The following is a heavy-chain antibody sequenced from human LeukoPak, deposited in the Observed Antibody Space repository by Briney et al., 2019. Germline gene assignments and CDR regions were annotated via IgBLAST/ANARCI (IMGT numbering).Heavy chain of an antibody. J-gene: IGHJ4*02. CDR3: ARETDSGWYRTLDY. CDR2: IYYSGST. Sequence: PSETLSLTCTVSGGSISSYYWSWIRQPPGKGLKWIGYIYYSGSTNYNPSLKSRVTISVDTPKNQFSLKLSSVTAADTAVYYCARETDSGWYRTLDYWGQGTPVTVSS. D-gene: IGHD6-19*01. CDR1: GGSISSYY. V-gene: IGHV4-59*01.